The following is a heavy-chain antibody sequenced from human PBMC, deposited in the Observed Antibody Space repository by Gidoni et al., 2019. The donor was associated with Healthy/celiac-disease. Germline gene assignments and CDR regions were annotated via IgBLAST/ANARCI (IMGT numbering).Heavy chain of an antibody. V-gene: IGHV1-2*02. CDR2: INPNSGGT. D-gene: IGHD2-15*01. J-gene: IGHJ6*03. Sequence: QVQLVQSGAEVKKPGASVKVSCTASGYTFTGYYMHWVRQAPGQGLEWMGWINPNSGGTNYAQKFQGRVTMTRDTSISTAYMELSRLRSDDTAVYYCARDLTPDPTDYYYYYMDVWGKGTTVTVSS. CDR1: GYTFTGYY. CDR3: ARDLTPDPTDYYYYYMDV.